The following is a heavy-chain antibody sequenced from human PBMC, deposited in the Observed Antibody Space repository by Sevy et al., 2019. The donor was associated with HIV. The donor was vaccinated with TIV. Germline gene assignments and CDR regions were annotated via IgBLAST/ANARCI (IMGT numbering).Heavy chain of an antibody. CDR1: GGSITSLY. Sequence: SETLSLTCTVSGGSITSLYWNWIRQPPGKGLEWIANIYYNGHINYNPSLKSRVTLSLDTSKNQFSLRLSSVTAADTARYYCAGENGSGRGYSWGQGTLVTVSS. V-gene: IGHV4-59*11. J-gene: IGHJ4*02. CDR3: AGENGSGRGYS. D-gene: IGHD3-10*01. CDR2: IYYNGHI.